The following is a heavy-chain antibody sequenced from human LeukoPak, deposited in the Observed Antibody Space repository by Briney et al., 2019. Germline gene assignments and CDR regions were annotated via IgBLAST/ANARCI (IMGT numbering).Heavy chain of an antibody. D-gene: IGHD2-2*01. CDR2: ISYDGTT. CDR1: GGSISSSDYD. V-gene: IGHV4-39*02. Sequence: SETLSLTCTVSGGSISSSDYDWVWIRQSPGKGLQWLATISYDGTTYYNPALTSQLAITLDSSKKNFSLKLSSVTAADTALYYCARFLARVGFDPWGQGTLVTVSS. J-gene: IGHJ5*02. CDR3: ARFLARVGFDP.